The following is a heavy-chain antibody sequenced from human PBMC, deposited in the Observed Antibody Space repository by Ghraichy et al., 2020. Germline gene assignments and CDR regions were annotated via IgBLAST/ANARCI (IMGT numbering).Heavy chain of an antibody. D-gene: IGHD2-2*01. Sequence: SETLSLTCSVSGGSISNYYWSWIRQPPGKGLEWIGYIYYSGSTNYNPSLKSRVTISVDTSKNQVSLKLNSVTAADTAVYYCARSRGYCTSTSCYGDFYYFDYWGQGTLVTVSS. CDR3: ARSRGYCTSTSCYGDFYYFDY. J-gene: IGHJ4*02. V-gene: IGHV4-59*01. CDR2: IYYSGST. CDR1: GGSISNYY.